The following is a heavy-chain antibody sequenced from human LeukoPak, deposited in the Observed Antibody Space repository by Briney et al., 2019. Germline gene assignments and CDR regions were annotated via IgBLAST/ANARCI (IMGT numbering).Heavy chain of an antibody. J-gene: IGHJ6*02. CDR1: GDSLSSNSYY. CDR3: ARGSGHYDCMDV. V-gene: IGHV4-39*07. CDR2: IRYSGST. D-gene: IGHD3-3*01. Sequence: SETLSVTCTVSGDSLSSNSYYWAWIRQPPGKGLECIGGIRYSGSTYFNPSLKSRVTMSIDTSKSQISLNLSSVTAADTAVYYCARGSGHYDCMDVWGQGTTVTVSS.